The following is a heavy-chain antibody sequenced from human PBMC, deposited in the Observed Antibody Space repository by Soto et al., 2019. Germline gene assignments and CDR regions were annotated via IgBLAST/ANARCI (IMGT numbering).Heavy chain of an antibody. CDR1: GFTFSSYA. J-gene: IGHJ3*02. CDR3: AKDLITMIVVVTKGDAFDI. CDR2: ISGSGGST. D-gene: IGHD3-22*01. V-gene: IGHV3-23*01. Sequence: LRLSCAASGFTFSSYAMSWVRQAPGKGLEWVSAISGSGGSTYYADSVKGRFTISRDNSKNTLYLQMNSLRAEDTAVYYCAKDLITMIVVVTKGDAFDIWGQGTMVTVSS.